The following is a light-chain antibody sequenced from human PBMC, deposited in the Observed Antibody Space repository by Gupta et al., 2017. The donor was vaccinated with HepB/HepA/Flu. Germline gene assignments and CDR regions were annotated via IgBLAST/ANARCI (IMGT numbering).Light chain of an antibody. CDR2: DVS. Sequence: QSALTQPRSVSGSPGQSVTISCTGTSSDVGGYNYVSWYQQHPGKAPNLMIYDVSKRPSGVPDRFSGSKSGNTASLTISGLQAEAEADYYCCSYAGSYTHVFGTGTKVTVL. V-gene: IGLV2-11*01. CDR1: SSDVGGYNY. CDR3: CSYAGSYTHV. J-gene: IGLJ1*01.